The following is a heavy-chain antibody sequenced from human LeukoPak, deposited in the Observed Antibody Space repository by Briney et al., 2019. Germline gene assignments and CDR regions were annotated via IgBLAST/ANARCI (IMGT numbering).Heavy chain of an antibody. CDR2: IYWNDDK. Sequence: SGPTLVNPTQTLTLTCTFSGFSLSTRGVGVGWIRQPPGKALEWLALIYWNDDKRYSPSLKSRLTITKDTSKNQVVLTVTNMDPVDTATYYCAHTYSSSWYNWFDPWGQGTLVTVSS. D-gene: IGHD6-13*01. CDR1: GFSLSTRGVG. CDR3: AHTYSSSWYNWFDP. V-gene: IGHV2-5*01. J-gene: IGHJ5*02.